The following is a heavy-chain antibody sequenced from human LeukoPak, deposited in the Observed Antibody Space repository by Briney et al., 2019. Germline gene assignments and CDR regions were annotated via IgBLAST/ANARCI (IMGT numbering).Heavy chain of an antibody. CDR2: IRSNGGDT. D-gene: IGHD2-15*01. J-gene: IGHJ5*02. CDR1: GFTFREYS. Sequence: QPGGSLRLSCAASGFTFREYSMSWVRQAPGKGLEWVSNIRSNGGDTYYTDSVKGRFTISRDNSKNTLDLEMNSLRAEDTAVYYCAKGGYTTWFDPWGQGTLVTVSS. V-gene: IGHV3-23*01. CDR3: AKGGYTTWFDP.